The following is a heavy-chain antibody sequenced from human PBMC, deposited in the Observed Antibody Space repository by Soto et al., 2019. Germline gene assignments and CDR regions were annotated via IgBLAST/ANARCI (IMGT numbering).Heavy chain of an antibody. V-gene: IGHV4-38-2*01. J-gene: IGHJ5*02. CDR1: GGSFSGYY. D-gene: IGHD3-10*01. Sequence: PSETLSLTCAVYGGSFSGYYWGWIRQPPGKGLEWIGSIYHRGSTYYNPSLKSRVTISVDTSKNQFSLKLDSVTAADTAVYYCARKYYGSRSYNWFDPWGQGTPVTVSS. CDR3: ARKYYGSRSYNWFDP. CDR2: IYHRGST.